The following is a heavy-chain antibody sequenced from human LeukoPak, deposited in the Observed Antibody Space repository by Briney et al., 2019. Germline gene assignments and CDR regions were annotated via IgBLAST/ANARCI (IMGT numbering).Heavy chain of an antibody. CDR1: GGSISSGGYY. Sequence: SETLSLTCTVSGGSISSGGYYWSWIRQRPGKGLEWIGYIYYSGSTYYNPSLKSRVTISVDTSKNQFSLKLGSVTAADTAVYYRARGSSYYDSSGFTNWGQGTLVTVSS. J-gene: IGHJ4*02. V-gene: IGHV4-31*03. D-gene: IGHD3-22*01. CDR3: ARGSSYYDSSGFTN. CDR2: IYYSGST.